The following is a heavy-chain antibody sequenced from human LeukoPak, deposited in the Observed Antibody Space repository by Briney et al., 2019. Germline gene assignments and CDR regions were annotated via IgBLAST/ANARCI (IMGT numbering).Heavy chain of an antibody. CDR3: ARGGNQLDY. D-gene: IGHD1-14*01. CDR1: GGAFSSYA. V-gene: IGHV1-69*04. J-gene: IGHJ4*02. Sequence: ASVKVSCKASGGAFSSYAISWVRQAPGQGLEWMGRIIPILGIANYAQKFQGRVTITADKSTSTAYMELSSLRSEDTAVYYCARGGNQLDYWGQGTLVTVSS. CDR2: IIPILGIA.